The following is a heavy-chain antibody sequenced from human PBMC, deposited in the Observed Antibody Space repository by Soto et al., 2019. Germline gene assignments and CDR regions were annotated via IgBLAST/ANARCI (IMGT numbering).Heavy chain of an antibody. Sequence: ASVKVSCKASGYTFTSYDINWVLQATGQGLEWMGWMNPNSGNTGYAQKFQGRVTMTRNTSISTAYMELSSLRSEDTAVYYCATAMVGVPTAAFDIWGQGTMVTVSS. J-gene: IGHJ3*02. CDR2: MNPNSGNT. CDR1: GYTFTSYD. CDR3: ATAMVGVPTAAFDI. V-gene: IGHV1-8*01. D-gene: IGHD1-26*01.